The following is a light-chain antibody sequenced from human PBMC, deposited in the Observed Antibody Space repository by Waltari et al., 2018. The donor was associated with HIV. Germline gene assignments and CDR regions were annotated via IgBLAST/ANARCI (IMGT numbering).Light chain of an antibody. CDR1: KIGTKD. CDR2: DDN. V-gene: IGLV3-21*02. Sequence: YVLTQPPSVSVVPGHTATVACIGHKIGTKDVHWYRQRPGQATEVVVHDDNDRPSEIPVRISGSNSGDMATLRIENVESDDEAVYSCQVWDPNDDWVFGGGTKLTVL. CDR3: QVWDPNDDWV. J-gene: IGLJ3*02.